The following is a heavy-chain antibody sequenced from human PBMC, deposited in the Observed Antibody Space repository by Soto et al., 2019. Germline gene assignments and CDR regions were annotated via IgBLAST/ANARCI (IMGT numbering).Heavy chain of an antibody. D-gene: IGHD3-22*01. J-gene: IGHJ4*02. CDR2: ITPDGSNE. CDR1: EFAFSTYA. V-gene: IGHV3-30-3*01. CDR3: ATGAAFYYDTSRY. Sequence: QAHLVESGGGVVQPGRSLRLSCAVSEFAFSTYALHWIRQAPGKGLEWVAVITPDGSNEFYADSVRGRFTISRDNSKNTLFLQMDSLRTEDPAVYYCATGAAFYYDTSRYWGQGTLVIVSS.